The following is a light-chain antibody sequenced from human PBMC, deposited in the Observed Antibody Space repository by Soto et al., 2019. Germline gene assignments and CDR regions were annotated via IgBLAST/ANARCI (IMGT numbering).Light chain of an antibody. Sequence: DTVMTQSPLSLSVTPGEPASISCRSSQSLLHSDGNNHLDWYLQKPGQPPQLLIYLGSNRASGVPARVSGSGSGTDFTLKIRGVEAEDVGVYYCMRGLQGVYTFGQGTKLEIK. CDR1: QSLLHSDGNNH. V-gene: IGKV2-28*01. CDR3: MRGLQGVYT. CDR2: LGS. J-gene: IGKJ2*01.